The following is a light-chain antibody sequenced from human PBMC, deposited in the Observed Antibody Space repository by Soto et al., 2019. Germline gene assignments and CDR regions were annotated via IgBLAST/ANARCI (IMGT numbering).Light chain of an antibody. V-gene: IGKV3-20*01. CDR3: QQYMSSGT. CDR2: GAS. Sequence: EIVLTQSPGSLSLSPGQRATLSCRASQSVDTTFFAWYQKKPGQAPRLLIYGASKRATGIPDRFSGSGSGTDFTLIISRLEPEDFAVYDCQQYMSSGTLGQGTKVEIK. CDR1: QSVDTTF. J-gene: IGKJ1*01.